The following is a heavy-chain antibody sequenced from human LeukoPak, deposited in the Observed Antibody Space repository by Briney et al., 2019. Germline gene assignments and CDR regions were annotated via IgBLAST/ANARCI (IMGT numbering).Heavy chain of an antibody. J-gene: IGHJ4*02. V-gene: IGHV3-64*02. CDR3: ARVGALSSSWLLY. CDR1: GFTFSSYA. CDR2: ISSNGGST. D-gene: IGHD6-13*01. Sequence: GGSLRLSCAASGFTFSSYAMHWVRQAPGKGLECVSAISSNGGSTYYADSVKGRFTISRDNAKNSLYLQMNSLRAEDTAVYFCARVGALSSSWLLYWGQGTLVTVSS.